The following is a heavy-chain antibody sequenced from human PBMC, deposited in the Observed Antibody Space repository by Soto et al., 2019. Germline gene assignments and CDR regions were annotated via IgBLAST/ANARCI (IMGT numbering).Heavy chain of an antibody. CDR1: GGSISSYY. J-gene: IGHJ6*03. D-gene: IGHD2-15*01. CDR3: ARGGYCSGGSCYFLDYYYYMDV. Sequence: SETLSLTCPVSGGSISSYYWSWIRQPPGKGLEWIGYIYYSGSTNYNPSLKSRVTISVDTSKNQFSLKLSSVTAADTAVYYCARGGYCSGGSCYFLDYYYYMDVWGKGTTVTVSS. V-gene: IGHV4-59*08. CDR2: IYYSGST.